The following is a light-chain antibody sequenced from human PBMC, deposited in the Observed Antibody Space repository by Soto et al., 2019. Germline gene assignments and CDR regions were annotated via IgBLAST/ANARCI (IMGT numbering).Light chain of an antibody. J-gene: IGKJ4*01. Sequence: DIQMPQSPSSVSASVGDRVTITCRASQGVKTDLGWYQQKPGKAPKRLIYAASRLQSGVPSRFSGSGSGTEFTLTISSLQPEDFANYYCLQHYSYPPTFGGGTRVEIK. CDR1: QGVKTD. CDR3: LQHYSYPPT. V-gene: IGKV1-17*01. CDR2: AAS.